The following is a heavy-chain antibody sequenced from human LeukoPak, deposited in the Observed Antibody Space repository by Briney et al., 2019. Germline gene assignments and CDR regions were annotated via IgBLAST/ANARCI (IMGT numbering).Heavy chain of an antibody. CDR2: ISGSGGNT. CDR3: AKDASPYY. V-gene: IGHV3-23*01. CDR1: GFTFSSFA. J-gene: IGHJ4*02. Sequence: PGGSLGLSCAASGFTFSSFAMTWVRQAPGKGLEWVSGISGSGGNTYYADSVKGRCTISRDNSKNTLYLQMNSLRAEDTAVYYCAKDASPYYWGQGTLVTVSS.